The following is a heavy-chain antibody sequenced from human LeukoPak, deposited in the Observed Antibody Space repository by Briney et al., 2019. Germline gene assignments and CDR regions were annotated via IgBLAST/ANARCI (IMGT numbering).Heavy chain of an antibody. J-gene: IGHJ4*02. Sequence: ASVKVSCKASGYTFTGYYMHWVRQAPGQGLEWMGWINPNSGGTNYAQKFQGRVTMTRDTSISTAYMELSRLRSDDTAVYYCARASITMVRGAKYFDYWGQGTLVTVSS. CDR1: GYTFTGYY. D-gene: IGHD3-10*01. CDR3: ARASITMVRGAKYFDY. V-gene: IGHV1-2*02. CDR2: INPNSGGT.